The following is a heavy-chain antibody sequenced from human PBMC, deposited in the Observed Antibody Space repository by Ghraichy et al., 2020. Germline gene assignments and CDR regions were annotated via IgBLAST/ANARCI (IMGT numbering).Heavy chain of an antibody. V-gene: IGHV3-48*02. J-gene: IGHJ4*02. CDR2: ITSSGTTI. CDR1: GFTFSSYA. Sequence: GGSLRLSCAASGFTFSSYAMDWVRQAPGKGLEWLSYITSSGTTIYCADSVKGRITISRDNAKNTLYLQMSSLRDEDTAVYYCAREGGNYCSGGSCSRDFDYWGQGTLVTVSS. D-gene: IGHD2-15*01. CDR3: AREGGNYCSGGSCSRDFDY.